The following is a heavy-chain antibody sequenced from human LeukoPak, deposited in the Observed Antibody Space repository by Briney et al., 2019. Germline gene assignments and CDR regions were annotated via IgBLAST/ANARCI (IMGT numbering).Heavy chain of an antibody. CDR3: ATDTHLWVAPFLDY. Sequence: SETLSLTCAVYGGSFSGYYWSWIRQPPGKGLEWIGEINHSGSTNYNPSLKSRVTISVDTSKNQFSLKLSSVTAADTAVYYCATDTHLWVAPFLDYWSQGTLVTVS. CDR1: GGSFSGYY. J-gene: IGHJ4*02. V-gene: IGHV4-34*01. D-gene: IGHD5-18*01. CDR2: INHSGST.